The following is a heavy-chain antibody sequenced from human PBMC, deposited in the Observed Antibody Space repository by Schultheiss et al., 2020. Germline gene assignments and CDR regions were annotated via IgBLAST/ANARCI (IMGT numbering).Heavy chain of an antibody. J-gene: IGHJ6*02. CDR2: ISGSSGST. CDR1: GFTFSSYA. Sequence: GGSLRLSCAASGFTFSSYAMSWVRQAPGKGLEWVSAISGSSGSTYYADSAKGRFTISRDNSKNTLYLQMNSLRSEDTAVYYCARDPRGFDGMDVLGQGTTVTVSS. CDR3: ARDPRGFDGMDV. V-gene: IGHV3-23*01.